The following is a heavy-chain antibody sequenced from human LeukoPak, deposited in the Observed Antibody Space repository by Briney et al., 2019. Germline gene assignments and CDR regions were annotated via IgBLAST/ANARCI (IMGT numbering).Heavy chain of an antibody. CDR2: ISYDGSNK. CDR3: ARGNGISDY. Sequence: PGGSLRLSCAASEFTFSSYAMHWVRQAPGKGLEWVAVISYDGSNKYYADSVKGRFTISRDNSKNTLYLQMNSLRAEDTAVYYCARGNGISDYWGQGTLVTVSS. J-gene: IGHJ4*02. CDR1: EFTFSSYA. V-gene: IGHV3-30-3*01. D-gene: IGHD2-8*01.